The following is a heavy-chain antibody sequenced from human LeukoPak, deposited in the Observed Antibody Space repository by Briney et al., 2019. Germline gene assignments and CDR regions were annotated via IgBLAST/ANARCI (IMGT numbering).Heavy chain of an antibody. Sequence: SETLSLTCTVSGGSISSSYYTWGWFRQPQGRGLEWIGRIYSSGSTYYNPSLKSRVTISVDTSKNQFFLKLSSVTAADTAVYYCARGVWYYYDSSGYWPYFDYWGQGTLVTVSS. CDR3: ARGVWYYYDSSGYWPYFDY. D-gene: IGHD3-22*01. V-gene: IGHV4-39*07. J-gene: IGHJ4*02. CDR2: IYSSGST. CDR1: GGSISSSYYT.